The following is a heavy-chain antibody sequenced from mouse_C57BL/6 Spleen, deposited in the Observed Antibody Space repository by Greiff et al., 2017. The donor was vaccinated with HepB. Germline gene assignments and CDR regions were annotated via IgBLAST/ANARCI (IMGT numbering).Heavy chain of an antibody. CDR1: GYSITSGYY. CDR3: ARNYYGYGGDYAMDY. J-gene: IGHJ4*01. D-gene: IGHD2-2*01. V-gene: IGHV3-6*01. CDR2: ISYDGSN. Sequence: EVQLKESGPGLVKPSQSLSLTCSVTGYSITSGYYWNWIRQFPGNKLEWMGYISYDGSNNYNPSLKNRISITRDTSKNQFFLKLHSVTTEDTATYYCARNYYGYGGDYAMDYWGQGTSVTVSS.